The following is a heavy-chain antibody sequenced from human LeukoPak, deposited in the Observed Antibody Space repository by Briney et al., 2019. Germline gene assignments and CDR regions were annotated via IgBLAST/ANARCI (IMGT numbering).Heavy chain of an antibody. CDR2: INPNSGGT. J-gene: IGHJ5*02. D-gene: IGHD1-14*01. CDR1: GFTFSSSA. V-gene: IGHV1-2*02. CDR3: ARESVPRRFDP. Sequence: ASVKVSCKASGFTFSSSAMHWVRQAPGQGLEWMGWINPNSGGTNYAQKFQGRVTMTRDTSISTAYMELSRLRSDDTAVYYCARESVPRRFDPWGQGTLVTVSS.